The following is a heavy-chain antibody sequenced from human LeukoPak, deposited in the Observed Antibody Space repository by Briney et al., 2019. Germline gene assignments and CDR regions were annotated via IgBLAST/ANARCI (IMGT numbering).Heavy chain of an antibody. Sequence: GGSLRLSCAASGFTFSDYYMSWIRLAPGKGLEWLSYISSSGSTIYYADSVKGRFTISRDNAKKSLYLQMNSLRAEDTAVYYCARDLDSSSLGLYMDVWGKGTTVTVSS. CDR2: ISSSGSTI. CDR1: GFTFSDYY. V-gene: IGHV3-11*04. J-gene: IGHJ6*03. CDR3: ARDLDSSSLGLYMDV. D-gene: IGHD6-13*01.